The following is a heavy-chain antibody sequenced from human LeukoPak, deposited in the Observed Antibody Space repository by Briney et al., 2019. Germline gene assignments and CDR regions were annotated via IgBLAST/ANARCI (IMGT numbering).Heavy chain of an antibody. Sequence: GGSLRLSCAASGFTFSSYAMHWVRQAPGKGLEWVSAICGSGGSTYYADSVKGRFTISRDNSKNTLYLQMNSLRAEDTAVYYCAKVGSGWLTYFDYWGQGTLVTVSS. J-gene: IGHJ4*02. CDR1: GFTFSSYA. D-gene: IGHD6-19*01. V-gene: IGHV3-23*01. CDR2: ICGSGGST. CDR3: AKVGSGWLTYFDY.